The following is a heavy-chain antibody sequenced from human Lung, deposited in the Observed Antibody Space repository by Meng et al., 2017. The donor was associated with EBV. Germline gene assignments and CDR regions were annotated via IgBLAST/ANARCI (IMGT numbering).Heavy chain of an antibody. J-gene: IGHJ4*02. V-gene: IGHV3-21*01. Sequence: EVQLVESGGXLVKPGGSLXLSCAASGFTFSSYSMNWVRQAPGKGLEWVSFISTSTSYIYYADSVKGRFTLSRDNAKNSLYLQMNRLRAEDTAVYYCARDTIAVAGLDYWGQGTRVTVSS. CDR2: ISTSTSYI. CDR1: GFTFSSYS. CDR3: ARDTIAVAGLDY. D-gene: IGHD6-19*01.